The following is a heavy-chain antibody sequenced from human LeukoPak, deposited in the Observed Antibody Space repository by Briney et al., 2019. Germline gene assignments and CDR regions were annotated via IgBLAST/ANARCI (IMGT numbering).Heavy chain of an antibody. CDR2: ISSSSSYI. D-gene: IGHD2-8*01. CDR1: GFTFSNYA. J-gene: IGHJ4*02. Sequence: GGSLRLSCAASGFTFSNYAMSWVRQAPGKGLEWVSSISSSSSYIYYADSVKGRFTISRDNAKNSLYLQMNSLRAEDTAVYYCARDLWYCTNGVCYTGYDYWGQGTLVTVSS. CDR3: ARDLWYCTNGVCYTGYDY. V-gene: IGHV3-21*01.